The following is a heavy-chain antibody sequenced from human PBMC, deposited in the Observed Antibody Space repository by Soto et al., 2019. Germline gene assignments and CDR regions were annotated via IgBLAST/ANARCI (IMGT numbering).Heavy chain of an antibody. V-gene: IGHV3-48*01. CDR2: ISSSSSTI. D-gene: IGHD6-13*01. CDR3: ARHPERIAEIGWFDS. CDR1: GFTFSSYS. Sequence: EVQLVESGGGLVQPGGSLRLSCAASGFTFSSYSMNWVRQAPGKGLEWVSYISSSSSTIYYVDSVKGRFTISRDNAKNSLYLQMNRLRAEDTAVYYCARHPERIAEIGWFDSWGQGTLVTVSS. J-gene: IGHJ5*01.